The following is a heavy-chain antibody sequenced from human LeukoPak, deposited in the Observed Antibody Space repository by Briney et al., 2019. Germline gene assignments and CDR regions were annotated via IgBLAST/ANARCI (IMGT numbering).Heavy chain of an antibody. CDR3: ARAPQRSYQHNWFDP. D-gene: IGHD2-21*01. J-gene: IGHJ5*02. CDR1: SASITSSPYF. CDR2: ISYSGTT. Sequence: SETLSLTCTVSSASITSSPYFWGWIRQSPGKGLEWIGSISYSGTTYYNPSLKSRVTISVDTSKNQFSLKLSSVTAADTAVYYCARAPQRSYQHNWFDPWGQGTLVTVSS. V-gene: IGHV4-39*01.